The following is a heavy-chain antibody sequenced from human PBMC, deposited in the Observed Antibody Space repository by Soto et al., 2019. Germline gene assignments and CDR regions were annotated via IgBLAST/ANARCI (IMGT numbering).Heavy chain of an antibody. CDR1: GGTFSSYA. CDR3: ARSSRRDGYNDDAFDI. Sequence: SVKVSCKASGGTFSSYAISWVRQAPGQGLEWMGGIIPIFGTANYAQKFQGRVTITADESTSTAYMELSSLRSEDTDVYYCARSSRRDGYNDDAFDIWGQGTMVTVSS. CDR2: IIPIFGTA. J-gene: IGHJ3*02. V-gene: IGHV1-69*13. D-gene: IGHD5-12*01.